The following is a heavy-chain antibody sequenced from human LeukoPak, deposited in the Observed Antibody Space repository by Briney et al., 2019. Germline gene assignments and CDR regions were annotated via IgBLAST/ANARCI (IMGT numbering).Heavy chain of an antibody. V-gene: IGHV3-30*04. CDR1: GFTFSSYA. D-gene: IGHD2-2*01. J-gene: IGHJ6*04. CDR2: ISYDGSNK. CDR3: AREYCSSSSCLYGMDV. Sequence: GGSLRLSCAPSGFTFSSYAMHWVRQAPDEGLEWGSDISYDGSNKYYVDSVKGRFTISRDNSKNTLYLQMNSLRAEDTAVYYCAREYCSSSSCLYGMDVWGKGTTVTVSS.